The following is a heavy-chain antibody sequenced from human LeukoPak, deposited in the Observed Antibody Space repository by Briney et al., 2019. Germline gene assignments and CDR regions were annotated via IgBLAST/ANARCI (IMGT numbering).Heavy chain of an antibody. CDR2: ISGSGGST. V-gene: IGHV3-23*01. CDR3: AKDYYDFWSGYFDP. J-gene: IGHJ5*02. D-gene: IGHD3-3*01. CDR1: GFTFSSYA. Sequence: HSGGSLRLSCAASGFTFSSYAMSWVRQAPGKGLEWVSAISGSGGSTYYADSVKGRFTISRDNSKNTLYLQMNSLRAEDTAVYYCAKDYYDFWSGYFDPWGQGTLVTVSS.